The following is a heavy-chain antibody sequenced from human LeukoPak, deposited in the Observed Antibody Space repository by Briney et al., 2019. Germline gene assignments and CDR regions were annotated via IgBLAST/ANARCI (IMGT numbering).Heavy chain of an antibody. CDR2: ISGSGGST. CDR3: AKTSEYYYDSSGYYPHNWFDP. V-gene: IGHV3-23*01. CDR1: GFTFSSYA. J-gene: IGHJ5*02. D-gene: IGHD3-22*01. Sequence: GGSLRLSCAASGFTFSSYAMSWVRQAPGKGLEWVSAISGSGGSTYYADSVKGRFTISRDKSKNTLYLQMNSLRAEDTAVYYCAKTSEYYYDSSGYYPHNWFDPWGQGTLVTVSS.